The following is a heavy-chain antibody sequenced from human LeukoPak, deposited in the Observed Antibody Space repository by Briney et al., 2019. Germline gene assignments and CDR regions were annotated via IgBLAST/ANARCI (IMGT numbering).Heavy chain of an antibody. D-gene: IGHD2-15*01. CDR1: GGSFSGYY. Sequence: SETLSLTCAVYGGSFSGYYWSWIRQPPGKGLEWIGEINHSGSTNYNPSLKSRVTISVDTSKNQFSLKLSAVNAADTAVYYCARGHLGYCSGGSCYSPPGGVGGKGTTVTVSS. CDR3: ARGHLGYCSGGSCYSPPGGV. J-gene: IGHJ6*04. V-gene: IGHV4-34*01. CDR2: INHSGST.